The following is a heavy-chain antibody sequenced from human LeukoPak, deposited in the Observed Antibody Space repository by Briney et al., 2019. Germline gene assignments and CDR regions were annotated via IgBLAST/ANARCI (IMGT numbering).Heavy chain of an antibody. J-gene: IGHJ4*02. D-gene: IGHD2-21*02. V-gene: IGHV4-59*01. CDR2: IYYSGST. CDR3: ARGADCGGDCYSVSPFDY. Sequence: SETLSLTCTVSGGSISSYYWSWIRQPPGKGLEWIGYIYYSGSTNYNPSLKSRVTISVDTSKNQFSLKLSFVTAADTAVYYCARGADCGGDCYSVSPFDYWGQGTLVTVSS. CDR1: GGSISSYY.